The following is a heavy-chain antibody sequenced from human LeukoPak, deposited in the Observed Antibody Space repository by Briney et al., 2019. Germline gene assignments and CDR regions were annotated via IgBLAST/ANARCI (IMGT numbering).Heavy chain of an antibody. V-gene: IGHV1-2*02. Sequence: ASVKVSCKASGYTFTGYYMHWVRQAPGQGLEWMGWINPNSGGTNYAQKLQGRVTMTTDTSTSTAYMELRSLRSDDTAVYYCARDCSSTSCYWGYFDYWGQGTLVTVSS. D-gene: IGHD2-2*01. CDR3: ARDCSSTSCYWGYFDY. CDR2: INPNSGGT. CDR1: GYTFTGYY. J-gene: IGHJ4*02.